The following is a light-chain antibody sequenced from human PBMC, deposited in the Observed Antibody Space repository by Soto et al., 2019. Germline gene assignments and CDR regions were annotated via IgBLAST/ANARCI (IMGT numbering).Light chain of an antibody. J-gene: IGKJ5*01. CDR1: QSISSY. CDR3: QQAASFPIT. V-gene: IGKV1-39*01. CDR2: DAS. Sequence: DIQMTQSPSSVSASVGDRVTITCRASQSISSYLNWYQQKPGKAPNXLIYDASNLETGVPSRFSGSGSGTDFTLTINSLQPEDVATYYCQQAASFPITLGQGTRLEI.